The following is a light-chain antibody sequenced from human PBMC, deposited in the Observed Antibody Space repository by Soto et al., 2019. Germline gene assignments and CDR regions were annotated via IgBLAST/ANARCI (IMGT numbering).Light chain of an antibody. CDR2: EVS. CDR3: SSYAGSYIWV. CDR1: SSDVGGYKY. J-gene: IGLJ3*02. V-gene: IGLV2-8*01. Sequence: QSALTQPPSASGSPGQSVTISCTGTSSDVGGYKYVSWYQQHPGKAPKLLIYEVSKRPSGVPDRFSGSKSGNTASLTVSGLQAADEADYYCSSYAGSYIWVFGGGTKVTVL.